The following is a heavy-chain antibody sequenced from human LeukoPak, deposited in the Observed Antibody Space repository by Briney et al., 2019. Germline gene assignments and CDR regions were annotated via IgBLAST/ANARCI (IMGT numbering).Heavy chain of an antibody. CDR2: IYYSGST. D-gene: IGHD3-22*01. CDR1: GGSISSSSYY. J-gene: IGHJ4*02. CDR3: ARERGSGSGYV. Sequence: SETLSLTCTVSGGSISSSSYYWGWIRQPPGKGLEWIGSIYYSGSTYYNPSLKSRVTLSVDTSKNQFSLKLSSVTAADTAVYYCARERGSGSGYVWGQGTLVTVSS. V-gene: IGHV4-39*07.